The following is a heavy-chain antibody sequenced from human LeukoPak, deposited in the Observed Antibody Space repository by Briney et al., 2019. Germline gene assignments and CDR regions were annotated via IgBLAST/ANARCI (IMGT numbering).Heavy chain of an antibody. CDR2: IYYSGST. Sequence: PSETLSLTCTVSGGSISSGSYYWSWIRQPPGKGLEWIGYIYYSGSTNYNPSLKSRVTISVDTSKNQFSLKLSSVTAADTAVYYCARSNPNRVVPAAILWAFDIWGQGTMVTVSS. CDR3: ARSNPNRVVPAAILWAFDI. CDR1: GGSISSGSYY. D-gene: IGHD2-2*02. V-gene: IGHV4-61*01. J-gene: IGHJ3*02.